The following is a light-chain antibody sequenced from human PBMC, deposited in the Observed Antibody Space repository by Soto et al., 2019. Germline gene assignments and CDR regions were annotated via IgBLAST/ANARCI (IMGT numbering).Light chain of an antibody. CDR1: SGHSSYA. CDR3: QTWGTGFQV. J-gene: IGLJ2*01. Sequence: QPVLTLSPSASASLGASVKLTCTLSSGHSSYAIAWHQKQPGKGPRYLMDLNNDGSHSKGDGIPDRFSGSSSGAERYLIISSLQSEDEADYYCQTWGTGFQVFGGGTKVTVL. CDR2: LNNDGSH. V-gene: IGLV4-69*01.